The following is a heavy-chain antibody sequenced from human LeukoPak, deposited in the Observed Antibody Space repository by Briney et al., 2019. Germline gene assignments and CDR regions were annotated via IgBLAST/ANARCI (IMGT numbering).Heavy chain of an antibody. V-gene: IGHV4-4*02. CDR2: IHHSGTT. D-gene: IGHD2-15*01. CDR1: GGSISSSNW. Sequence: PSGTLSLTGTVSGGSISSSNWWSWVRQPPGEGLECIGDIHHSGTTNYNPSLKSRVTISLDRSKNQFSLKLNSVTAADTAVYYCARAFLVGYSPEEYFFDYWGQGTLVTVSS. J-gene: IGHJ4*02. CDR3: ARAFLVGYSPEEYFFDY.